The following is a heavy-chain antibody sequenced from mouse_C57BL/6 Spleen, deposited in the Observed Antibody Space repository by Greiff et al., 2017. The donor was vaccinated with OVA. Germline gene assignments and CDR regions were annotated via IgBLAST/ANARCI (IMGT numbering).Heavy chain of an antibody. D-gene: IGHD1-1*01. V-gene: IGHV1-53*01. CDR3: ARRVTTVVSWYFDV. CDR2: INPRNGGT. Sequence: VQLQQPGTELVKPGASVKLSCKASGYTFTSYWMHWVKQRPGPGLEWIGNINPRNGGTNYNEKFKSKATLTVDKSSSTAYLQLSSLRSEYSAVYYCARRVTTVVSWYFDVWGTGTTVTVSS. J-gene: IGHJ1*03. CDR1: GYTFTSYW.